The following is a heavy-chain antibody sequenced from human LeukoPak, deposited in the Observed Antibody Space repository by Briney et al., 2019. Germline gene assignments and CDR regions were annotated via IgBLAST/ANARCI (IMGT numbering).Heavy chain of an antibody. Sequence: ASVKVSCKASGYTFTRYDINWVRQATGQGLEWMGWMNPNSGNTGYAQKFQGRITMTRNTSISTVYMELSSLRSEDTAVYYCASLTFGGVIAPWGQGTLVTVSS. J-gene: IGHJ5*02. CDR2: MNPNSGNT. D-gene: IGHD3-16*02. V-gene: IGHV1-8*01. CDR3: ASLTFGGVIAP. CDR1: GYTFTRYD.